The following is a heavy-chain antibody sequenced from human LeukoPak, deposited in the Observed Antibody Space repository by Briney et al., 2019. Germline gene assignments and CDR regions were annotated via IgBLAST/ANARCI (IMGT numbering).Heavy chain of an antibody. CDR2: ISGSGGST. D-gene: IGHD3-3*01. J-gene: IGHJ4*02. CDR3: AKSVYYDFWRGWVDY. V-gene: IGHV3-23*01. Sequence: GGSLRLSCAASGFSLSDYYMSWVRQAPGKGLEWVSAISGSGGSTYYADSVKGRFTISRDNSKNTLYLQMNSLRAEDTAVYYCAKSVYYDFWRGWVDYWGQGTLVTVSS. CDR1: GFSLSDYY.